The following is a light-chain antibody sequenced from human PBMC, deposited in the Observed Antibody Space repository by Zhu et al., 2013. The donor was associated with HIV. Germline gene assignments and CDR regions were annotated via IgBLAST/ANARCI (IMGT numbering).Light chain of an antibody. V-gene: IGKV2-28*01. CDR2: LAS. Sequence: EIVIIQSPVSLSVIPGETASISCRSSQSLLDENNGYNYMNWYRQRPGEPPHLLIYLASRRISWLPDRFTGSGAGTDFTLKISRVEAEDVGVYYCMQSLQTPPTFGQGTKVHIK. CDR1: QSLLDENNGYNY. CDR3: MQSLQTPPT. J-gene: IGKJ1*01.